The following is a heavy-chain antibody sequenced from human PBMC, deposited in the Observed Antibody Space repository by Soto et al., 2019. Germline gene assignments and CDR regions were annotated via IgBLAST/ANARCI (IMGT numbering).Heavy chain of an antibody. D-gene: IGHD2-2*01. CDR2: LHHNGGT. CDR3: ARHLPQLPTKYYYYYYMDV. J-gene: IGHJ6*03. Sequence: QVRLQESGPGLVKPSETLSLTCTVSGDSISSYYWSWIRQPPGKGLEWVVWLHHNGGTNYNPSLPGRVTISVDPSKNPFSLKLSSVTAADTAVYYCARHLPQLPTKYYYYYYMDVWGKGTTVTVSS. CDR1: GDSISSYY. V-gene: IGHV4-59*08.